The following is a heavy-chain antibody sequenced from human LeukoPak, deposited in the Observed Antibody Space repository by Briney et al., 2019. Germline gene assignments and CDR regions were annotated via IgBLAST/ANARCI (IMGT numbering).Heavy chain of an antibody. V-gene: IGHV3-23*01. D-gene: IGHD3-10*01. CDR1: GFTFSSCA. Sequence: PGGSLRLSCAASGFTFSSCAMNWVRQAPVKGLEWVAAISGSGRNTYHADSVKGRFTISRDNSKNTLYLQMNSLRAEDTAVYYCASLFALVRGVVISTPVYWGQGTLVTVSS. CDR2: ISGSGRNT. J-gene: IGHJ4*02. CDR3: ASLFALVRGVVISTPVY.